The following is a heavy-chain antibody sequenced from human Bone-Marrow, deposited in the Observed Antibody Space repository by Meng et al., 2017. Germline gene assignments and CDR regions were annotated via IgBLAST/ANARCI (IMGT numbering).Heavy chain of an antibody. Sequence: VQLVESGGGLVKPGGSLSLCCVASGLSLTDARMSWVRQAPGKGLEWVGRIKSKTDGGTTDYAAPVKGRFTISRDNSKNTLYLQMNSLRAEDTAVYYCAKEMAVLDYWGQGTLVTVSS. D-gene: IGHD5-24*01. CDR2: IKSKTDGGTT. J-gene: IGHJ4*02. V-gene: IGHV3-15*01. CDR1: GLSLTDAR. CDR3: AKEMAVLDY.